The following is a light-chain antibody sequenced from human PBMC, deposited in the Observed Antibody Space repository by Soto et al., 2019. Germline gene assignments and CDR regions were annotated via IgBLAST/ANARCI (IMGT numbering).Light chain of an antibody. Sequence: DIQMTQSPSSLSASIGDRVTITCRASQGISNFLAWYQQKPGKTPKVLIYAASSLQSGAPSRFSGSGSGTDFTLTISSLQPEDVATYFCQKYNRAPRTFGQGTEVEIK. CDR2: AAS. V-gene: IGKV1-27*01. CDR1: QGISNF. J-gene: IGKJ1*01. CDR3: QKYNRAPRT.